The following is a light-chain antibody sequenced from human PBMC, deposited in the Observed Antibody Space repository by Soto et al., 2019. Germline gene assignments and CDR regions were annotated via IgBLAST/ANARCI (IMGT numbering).Light chain of an antibody. V-gene: IGKV1-39*01. CDR3: QQSLTMPIT. J-gene: IGKJ5*01. CDR1: QSINNY. Sequence: DIQMTQSPASLSVSVGDRVTITCRASQSINNYLNWYLQRPGQAPKLLIRSASTLQRGVPSRFSGSGSRTEFTLTIADLQPDDFGTYYCQQSLTMPITFGHGTRLAI. CDR2: SAS.